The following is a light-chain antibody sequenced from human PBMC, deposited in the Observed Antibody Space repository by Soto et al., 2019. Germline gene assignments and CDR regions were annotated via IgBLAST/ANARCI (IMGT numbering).Light chain of an antibody. CDR3: QQYGSSLWT. V-gene: IGKV3-20*01. J-gene: IGKJ1*01. CDR2: GAS. Sequence: EIVSTQSPGTLSLSPGERATLSCRASQSVSSSYLAWYQQKPGQAPRHLIYGASSRATGIPDRFSGSGSGTDFTLTISRLEPEDFAVYYCQQYGSSLWTFGQGTKVEIK. CDR1: QSVSSSY.